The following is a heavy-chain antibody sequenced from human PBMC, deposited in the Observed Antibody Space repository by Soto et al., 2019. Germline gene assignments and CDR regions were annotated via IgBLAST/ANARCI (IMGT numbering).Heavy chain of an antibody. V-gene: IGHV3-9*01. J-gene: IGHJ4*02. CDR3: AKDPLRFLEWLTVVYFDY. Sequence: PGGSLRLSCAASGFTFDDYAMHWVRQAPGKGLEWVSGISWNSGSIGYADSVKGRFTISRDNAKNSLYLQMNSLRAEDTALYYCAKDPLRFLEWLTVVYFDYWGQGTLVTVSS. CDR2: ISWNSGSI. CDR1: GFTFDDYA. D-gene: IGHD3-3*01.